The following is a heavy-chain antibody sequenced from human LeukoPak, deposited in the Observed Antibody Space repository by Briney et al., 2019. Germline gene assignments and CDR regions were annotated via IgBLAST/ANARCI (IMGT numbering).Heavy chain of an antibody. CDR1: GGSISSSNW. CDR3: ARDGRGSMVRGGNDY. CDR2: IYHSGST. J-gene: IGHJ4*02. D-gene: IGHD3-10*01. V-gene: IGHV4-4*02. Sequence: NPSETLSLTCAVSGGSISSSNWWSWVRQPPGKGLEWIGEIYHSGSTNYNPSLKSRVTISVDKSKNQFSLKPSSVTAADTAVYYCARDGRGSMVRGGNDYWGQGTLVTVSS.